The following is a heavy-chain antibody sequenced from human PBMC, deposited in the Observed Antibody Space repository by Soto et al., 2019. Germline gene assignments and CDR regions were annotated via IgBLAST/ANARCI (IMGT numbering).Heavy chain of an antibody. D-gene: IGHD6-19*01. CDR2: ISSSGSTI. J-gene: IGHJ6*02. CDR1: GFTFSSYE. Sequence: EVQLVESGGGLVQPGGSLRLSCAASGFTFSSYEMNWVRQAPGEGLEWVSYISSSGSTIYYADSVKGRFTISRDNAKNSLYLQMNSLRAEDTAVYYCAREPSSGWSDYYYYGMDVWGQGTTVTVSS. CDR3: AREPSSGWSDYYYYGMDV. V-gene: IGHV3-48*03.